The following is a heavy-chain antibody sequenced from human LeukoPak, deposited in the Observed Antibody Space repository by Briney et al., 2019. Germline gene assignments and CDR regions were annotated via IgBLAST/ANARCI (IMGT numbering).Heavy chain of an antibody. D-gene: IGHD1-1*01. Sequence: PGGSLRLSCAASGFTFSSYAMSWVRQAPGKGLEWVSAISGSGGSTYYADSVKGRFTISSDNPKNTLYLQMNSLRAEDTAVYYCAKDGYDYYYYYMDVWGKGTTVTVSS. CDR3: AKDGYDYYYYYMDV. V-gene: IGHV3-23*01. CDR2: ISGSGGST. J-gene: IGHJ6*03. CDR1: GFTFSSYA.